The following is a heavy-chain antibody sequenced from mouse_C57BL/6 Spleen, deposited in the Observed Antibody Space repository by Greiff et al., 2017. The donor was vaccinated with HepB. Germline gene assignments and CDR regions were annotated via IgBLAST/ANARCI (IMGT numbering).Heavy chain of an antibody. D-gene: IGHD2-3*01. Sequence: EVKLVESGGGLVKPGGSLKLSCAASGFTFSDYGMHWVRQAPEKGLEWVAYISSGSSTIYYADTVKGRFTISRDNAKNTLFLQMTSLRSEDTAMYYCARVDGYPFAYWGQGTLVTVSA. CDR3: ARVDGYPFAY. CDR1: GFTFSDYG. CDR2: ISSGSSTI. V-gene: IGHV5-17*01. J-gene: IGHJ3*01.